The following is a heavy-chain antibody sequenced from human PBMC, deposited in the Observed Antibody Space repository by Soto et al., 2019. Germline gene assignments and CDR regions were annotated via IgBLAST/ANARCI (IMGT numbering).Heavy chain of an antibody. D-gene: IGHD3-22*01. V-gene: IGHV4-30-2*01. Sequence: SETLSLTCAVSGASVSSGSYSWSWIRQPPGKGLEWIGFYFQGGDAYYNPSLESRVTISVDRSKNQFSLKLMSVTAADTAVYYCARLDYQSSGSYAFDIWGHGTTVTVSS. CDR2: YFQGGDA. CDR3: ARLDYQSSGSYAFDI. J-gene: IGHJ3*02. CDR1: GASVSSGSYS.